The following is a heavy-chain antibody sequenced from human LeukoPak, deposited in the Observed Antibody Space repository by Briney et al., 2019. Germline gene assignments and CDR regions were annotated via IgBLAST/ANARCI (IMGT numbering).Heavy chain of an antibody. V-gene: IGHV3-74*01. Sequence: GRCLTPSCPAAGFTFSSYWMHCVRQAPGKGLVWVSRIDSDGSSTSYAYSVEGRFTISRDNAKNTLYLQMNSRRAEDTAVYYCARSHDYGDFSFDYWGQGTLVTVSS. J-gene: IGHJ4*02. CDR3: ARSHDYGDFSFDY. CDR2: IDSDGSST. CDR1: GFTFSSYW. D-gene: IGHD4-17*01.